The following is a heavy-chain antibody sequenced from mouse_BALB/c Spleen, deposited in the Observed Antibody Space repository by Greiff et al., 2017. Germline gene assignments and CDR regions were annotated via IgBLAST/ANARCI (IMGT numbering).Heavy chain of an antibody. J-gene: IGHJ4*01. V-gene: IGHV2-6-7*01. CDR3: ARDLGYYEDYYAMDY. D-gene: IGHD2-3*01. CDR1: GFSLTGYG. CDR2: IWGDGST. Sequence: QVQLKESGPGLVAPSQSLSITCTVSGFSLTGYGVNWVRQPPGKGLEWLGMIWGDGSTDYNSALKSRLSISKDNSKSQVFLKMNSLQTDDTARYYCARDLGYYEDYYAMDYWGQGTSVTVSS.